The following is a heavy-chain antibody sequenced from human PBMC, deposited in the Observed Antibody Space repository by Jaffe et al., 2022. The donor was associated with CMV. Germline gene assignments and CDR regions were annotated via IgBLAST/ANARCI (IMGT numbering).Heavy chain of an antibody. CDR1: GGTFSSYA. CDR3: ASGTRDGSYYGREAFDI. D-gene: IGHD1-26*01. J-gene: IGHJ3*02. V-gene: IGHV1-69*01. Sequence: QVQLVQSGAEVKKPGSSVKVSCKASGGTFSSYAISWVRQAPGQGLEWMGGIIPIFGTANYAQKFQGRVTITADESTSTAYMELSSLRSEDTAVYYCASGTRDGSYYGREAFDIWGQGTMVTVSS. CDR2: IIPIFGTA.